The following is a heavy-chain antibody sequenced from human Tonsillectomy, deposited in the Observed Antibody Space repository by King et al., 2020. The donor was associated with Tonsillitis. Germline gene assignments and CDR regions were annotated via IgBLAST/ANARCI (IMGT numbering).Heavy chain of an antibody. CDR1: GFTFSDHY. V-gene: IGHV3-72*01. J-gene: IGHJ4*02. D-gene: IGHD3-22*01. CDR2: TRNKPNSYTT. Sequence: VQLVESGGGLVQPGGSLRLSCAASGFTFSDHYVDWVRQAPGKGLEWVGRTRNKPNSYTTEYAASVKGRFTISRDDSKNSLYLQMNSLKTEDTAVYYCVRVSYDSSGYSCDYWGQGTLVTVSS. CDR3: VRVSYDSSGYSCDY.